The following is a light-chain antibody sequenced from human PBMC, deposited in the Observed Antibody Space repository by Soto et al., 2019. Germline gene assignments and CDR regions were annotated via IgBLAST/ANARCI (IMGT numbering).Light chain of an antibody. CDR1: RSISSW. CDR3: QQYDVYST. CDR2: KAS. J-gene: IGKJ1*01. V-gene: IGKV1-5*03. Sequence: DIQMTQSPSTLYASVGGTVTITCRASRSISSWLAWYQQKPGIAPKLLIYKASTLQSGVPSRFRGSGYGTDFTLTISRLQPDDAATYYCQQYDVYSTFGQGTKVEIK.